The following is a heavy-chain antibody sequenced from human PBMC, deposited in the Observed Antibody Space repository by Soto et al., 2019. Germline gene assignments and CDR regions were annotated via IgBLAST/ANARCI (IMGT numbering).Heavy chain of an antibody. CDR1: GFTYSNYA. CDR2: ISGSGRMT. D-gene: IGHD2-8*01. Sequence: GGSLRLSWAASGFTYSNYAMTWVRQAPGKGLERVSGISGSGRMTYYADSVKGHFTISRDNSKNTVYLHMNNLRAEDTAVYYCARAIEENGQVPIPGDYRGQGSLVTVSS. J-gene: IGHJ4*01. V-gene: IGHV3-23*01. CDR3: ARAIEENGQVPIPGDY.